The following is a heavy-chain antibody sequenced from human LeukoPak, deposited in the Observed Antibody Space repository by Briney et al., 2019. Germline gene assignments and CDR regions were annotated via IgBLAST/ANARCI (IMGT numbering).Heavy chain of an antibody. CDR3: ARSKGGIAAAFDY. CDR2: IYPGDSDT. J-gene: IGHJ4*02. V-gene: IGHV5-51*01. Sequence: GESLKISCKGSGYNFTSYWIDWVRQVPGKGLEWMGIIYPGDSDTRYSPSFQGKVTISADKSTSTAYLQWSSLKASETAMYYCARSKGGIAAAFDYWGQGTLVTVSS. D-gene: IGHD6-13*01. CDR1: GYNFTSYW.